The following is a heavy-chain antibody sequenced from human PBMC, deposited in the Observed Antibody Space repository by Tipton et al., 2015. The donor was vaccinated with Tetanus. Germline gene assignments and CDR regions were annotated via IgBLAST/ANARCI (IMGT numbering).Heavy chain of an antibody. J-gene: IGHJ5*02. Sequence: TLSLTCTVSGGSISSYYWSWIRQPPGKGLEWIGYIYYSGSTYYNPSLKSRVTIAVDTSKNQFSLKLSSVTAADTAVYYCARDTLLVYCGSGSYYRANGFDPWGEGTLVSVSS. V-gene: IGHV4-59*12. CDR3: ARDTLLVYCGSGSYYRANGFDP. CDR1: GGSISSYY. CDR2: IYYSGST. D-gene: IGHD3-10*01.